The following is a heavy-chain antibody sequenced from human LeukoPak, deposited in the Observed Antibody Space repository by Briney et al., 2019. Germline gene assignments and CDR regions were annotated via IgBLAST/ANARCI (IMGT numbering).Heavy chain of an antibody. Sequence: GSLRLSCAAFGFTSSSYWMSWVRQAPGKGLEWVANIKQDGREKYYVDSAKGRFTISRDKAKNSLYLQMNSLRAEDTAVYYCACGITMIVVDVFDYWGQGTLVTVSS. V-gene: IGHV3-7*01. CDR2: IKQDGREK. J-gene: IGHJ4*02. D-gene: IGHD3-22*01. CDR1: GFTSSSYW. CDR3: ACGITMIVVDVFDY.